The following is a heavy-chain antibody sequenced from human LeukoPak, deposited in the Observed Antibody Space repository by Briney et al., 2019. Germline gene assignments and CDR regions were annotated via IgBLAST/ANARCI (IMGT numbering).Heavy chain of an antibody. CDR2: IKQDGSEK. CDR1: GFTFSSYW. CDR3: ARVIRDYGGKIFDY. D-gene: IGHD4-23*01. Sequence: GGSLRLSCAASGFTFSSYWMSWVRQAAGKGLEWVANIKQDGSEKYYVDSVKGRFTISRDNAKNSLYLQMNSLRAEDTAVYYCARVIRDYGGKIFDYWGQGTLVTVSS. J-gene: IGHJ4*02. V-gene: IGHV3-7*01.